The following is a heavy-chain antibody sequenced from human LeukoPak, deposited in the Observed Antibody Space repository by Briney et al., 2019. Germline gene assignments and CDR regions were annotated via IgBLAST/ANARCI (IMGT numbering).Heavy chain of an antibody. D-gene: IGHD3-10*01. J-gene: IGHJ4*02. CDR3: AREGEYYYGSGSYYRPNPFDY. CDR1: GGSISSYY. Sequence: SETLSLTCTVSGGSISSYYWSWIRQPAGKGLEWIGRIYTSGSTNYNPSLKSRVTMSVDTSKNQFSLKLSSVTAADTAVYYCAREGEYYYGSGSYYRPNPFDYWGQGTLVTVSS. V-gene: IGHV4-4*07. CDR2: IYTSGST.